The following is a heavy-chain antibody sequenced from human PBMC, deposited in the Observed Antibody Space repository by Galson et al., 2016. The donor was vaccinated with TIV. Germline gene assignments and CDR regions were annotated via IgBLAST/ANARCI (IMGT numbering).Heavy chain of an antibody. CDR2: IFPGDSDT. D-gene: IGHD6-19*01. J-gene: IGHJ4*02. V-gene: IGHV5-51*03. CDR3: ASGTSSAVADY. Sequence: QSGAEVKKPGESLKVSCKGSGYRFTTYWIAWVRQTPGKGLEYMGIIFPGDSDTRYSKSFQGHVTISADKSITTAYLQWSSLKASDTAIYYCASGTSSAVADYWGQGTLVTVSS. CDR1: GYRFTTYW.